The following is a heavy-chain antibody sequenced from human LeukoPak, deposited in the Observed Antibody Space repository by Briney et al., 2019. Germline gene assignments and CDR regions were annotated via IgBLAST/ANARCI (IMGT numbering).Heavy chain of an antibody. V-gene: IGHV3-23*01. J-gene: IGHJ4*02. CDR2: IRNSGSST. D-gene: IGHD4-17*01. Sequence: GESLRLSCAASGFTFSSYGMNWVRQAPGKGLEWVSTIRNSGSSTSYADSVKGRFTISRDNSKNTLYLQLNSLRADDTALYYCAKQSHDYGGYMDFWGQGTLVTVSS. CDR1: GFTFSSYG. CDR3: AKQSHDYGGYMDF.